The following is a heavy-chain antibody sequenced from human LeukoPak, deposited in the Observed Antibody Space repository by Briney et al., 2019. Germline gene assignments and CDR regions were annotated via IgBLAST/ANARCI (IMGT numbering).Heavy chain of an antibody. Sequence: GGSMRLSCAASGFTFNNYAMSWVRQAPGKGLEWVSAISASGGTTYYADSVKGRFTISRDNSKNTLYLQMNSLRAEDTAVYYCASGSGSYRTPYYYMDVWGTGTTVTVSS. CDR2: ISASGGTT. D-gene: IGHD3-10*01. CDR1: GFTFNNYA. V-gene: IGHV3-23*01. CDR3: ASGSGSYRTPYYYMDV. J-gene: IGHJ6*03.